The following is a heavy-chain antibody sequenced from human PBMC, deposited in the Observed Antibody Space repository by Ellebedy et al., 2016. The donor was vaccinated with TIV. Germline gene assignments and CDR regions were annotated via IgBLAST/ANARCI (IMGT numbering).Heavy chain of an antibody. D-gene: IGHD1-26*01. V-gene: IGHV1-2*02. J-gene: IGHJ4*02. CDR1: GYTFINSY. CDR2: INPHNGGT. Sequence: ASVKVSCKASGYTFINSYIHWVRQAPGQGLEWLGWINPHNGGTTYALNFRGRVTMTTDMSINTAYMELSTLTFDDTAIYYCAKCLLRELLGFDSWGQGTLVAVSS. CDR3: AKCLLRELLGFDS.